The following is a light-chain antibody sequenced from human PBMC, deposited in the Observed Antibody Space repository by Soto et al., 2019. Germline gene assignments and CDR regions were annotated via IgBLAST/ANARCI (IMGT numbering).Light chain of an antibody. CDR3: QQYGSSRSWT. V-gene: IGKV3-20*01. CDR1: QSVSSSY. CDR2: GAS. Sequence: EIVLTQSPGTLSLSPGERATLSCRASQSVSSSYLAWHQQKPGQAPRLLIYGASSRATGIPDRFSGSGSGTDFTLTISRLEPEDFAVYYCQQYGSSRSWTFGQGTKVEIK. J-gene: IGKJ1*01.